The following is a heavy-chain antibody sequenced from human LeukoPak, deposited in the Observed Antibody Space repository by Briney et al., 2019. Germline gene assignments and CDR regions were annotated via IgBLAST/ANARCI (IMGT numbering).Heavy chain of an antibody. Sequence: SETLSLTCTVSGGSISSYYWSWIRQPPGKGLEWIGYIYYSGSTNYNPSLKSRVTISVDTSKNQFSLKLSSVTAADTAVYYCASGYLWFGELSFDYWGQGTLVTVSS. CDR2: IYYSGST. V-gene: IGHV4-59*01. CDR1: GGSISSYY. CDR3: ASGYLWFGELSFDY. J-gene: IGHJ4*02. D-gene: IGHD3-10*01.